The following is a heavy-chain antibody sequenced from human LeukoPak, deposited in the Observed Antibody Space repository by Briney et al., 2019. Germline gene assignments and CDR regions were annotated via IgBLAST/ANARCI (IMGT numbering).Heavy chain of an antibody. CDR3: ARAYVVVPAALDY. V-gene: IGHV3-21*01. Sequence: GGSLRLSCAASGFTFSSYSMNWVRQAPGKGLEWVSSISSSSSYIYYADSVKGRSTISRDNAKNSLYLQMNSLRAEDTAVYYCARAYVVVPAALDYWGQGTLVTVSS. J-gene: IGHJ4*02. CDR2: ISSSSSYI. D-gene: IGHD2-2*01. CDR1: GFTFSSYS.